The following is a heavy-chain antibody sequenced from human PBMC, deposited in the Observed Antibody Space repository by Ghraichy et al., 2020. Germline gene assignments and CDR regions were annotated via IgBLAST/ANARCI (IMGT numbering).Heavy chain of an antibody. D-gene: IGHD4-23*01. Sequence: GGSLRLSCAASGFTFSSYWMSWVRQAPGKGLEWVANIKQDGSEKYYVDSVKGRFTISRDNAKNSLYLQMNSLRAEDTAVYYCARAGGNSGFHYFDYWGQGTLVTVSS. V-gene: IGHV3-7*01. CDR2: IKQDGSEK. CDR3: ARAGGNSGFHYFDY. J-gene: IGHJ4*02. CDR1: GFTFSSYW.